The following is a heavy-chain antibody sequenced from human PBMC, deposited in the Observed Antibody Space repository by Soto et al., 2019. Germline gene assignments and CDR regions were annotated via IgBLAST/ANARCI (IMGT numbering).Heavy chain of an antibody. CDR2: INHSGST. V-gene: IGHV4-34*01. CDR3: ARGHAHGTVRYLYYYYYMDV. J-gene: IGHJ6*03. D-gene: IGHD4-17*01. Sequence: QVQLQQWSAGLLKPSETLSLTCAVYGGSFSGYYWSWIRQPPGKGLEWIGEINHSGSTNYNPSLKSRVTISVDTSKNQFSLKLSSVTAADTAVYYCARGHAHGTVRYLYYYYYMDVWGKGTTVTVSS. CDR1: GGSFSGYY.